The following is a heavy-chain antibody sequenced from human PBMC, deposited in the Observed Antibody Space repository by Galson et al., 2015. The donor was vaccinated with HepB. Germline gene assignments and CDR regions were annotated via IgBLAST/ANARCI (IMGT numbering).Heavy chain of an antibody. V-gene: IGHV3-48*02. CDR2: INHDSKAI. J-gene: IGHJ4*02. CDR3: ARDHLWASDY. D-gene: IGHD3-3*02. Sequence: SLRLSCAASGFTFSNAWMSWVRQAPGKGLVWIAHINHDSKAIHYADSVKGRFTISRDNAKNSLFLQMNSLRDEDTAVYYCARDHLWASDYWGQGTLVTVSS. CDR1: GFTFSNAW.